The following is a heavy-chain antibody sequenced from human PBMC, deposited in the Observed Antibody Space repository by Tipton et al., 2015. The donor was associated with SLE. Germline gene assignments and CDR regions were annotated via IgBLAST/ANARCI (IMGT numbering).Heavy chain of an antibody. CDR2: IKEDGSEK. CDR3: VRQAGTY. CDR1: GFAFRSYA. Sequence: SLRLSCSASGFAFRSYAMHWVRQAPGKGLEWVANIKEDGSEKNYVDSVRGRFTISRDNAKNSLYLQMDSLRAEDTAVYYCVRQAGTYWGQGTLVTVSS. V-gene: IGHV3-7*01. J-gene: IGHJ4*02.